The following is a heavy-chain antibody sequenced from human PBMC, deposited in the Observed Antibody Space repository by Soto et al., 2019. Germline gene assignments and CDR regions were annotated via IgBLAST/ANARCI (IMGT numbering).Heavy chain of an antibody. CDR3: ARGSDAFDI. Sequence: EVQLVESGGGLVQPGGSLRLSCAASGFTFSSYSMNWVRQAPGKGLEWVSYISSGSAAIYYADSVKGRFTISRDNAKNSLYLQMNSLRDEDTAVYCCARGSDAFDIWGQGTMIPVSS. J-gene: IGHJ3*02. CDR1: GFTFSSYS. V-gene: IGHV3-48*02. CDR2: ISSGSAAI.